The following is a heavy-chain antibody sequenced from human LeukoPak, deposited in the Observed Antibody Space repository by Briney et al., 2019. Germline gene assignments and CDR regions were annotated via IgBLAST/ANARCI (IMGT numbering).Heavy chain of an antibody. CDR2: IYYSGST. CDR3: ARYSHCGGDCYSYYFDY. CDR1: GGSISSYY. Sequence: SETLSLTCTVSGGSISSYYWSWIRQPPGKGLEWIGYIYYSGSTNYNPSLKSRVTISVDTSKNQFSLKLSSVTAADTAVYYCARYSHCGGDCYSYYFDYWGHGTLFTVSS. V-gene: IGHV4-59*08. D-gene: IGHD2-21*02. J-gene: IGHJ4*01.